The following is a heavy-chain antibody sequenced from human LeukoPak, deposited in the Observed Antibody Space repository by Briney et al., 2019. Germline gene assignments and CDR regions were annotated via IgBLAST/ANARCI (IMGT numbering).Heavy chain of an antibody. CDR1: GGSFSGYY. D-gene: IGHD3-10*01. CDR2: INHRGRT. CDR3: ASTSHYGSGGYYHKVGYMDV. J-gene: IGHJ6*03. Sequence: SETLSLTCAVYGGSFSGYYWSWLRQPPGKGLEWIGEINHRGRTNYNPSPKSRVTISVDTSKNQFSLKLSSVTAADTAVYYCASTSHYGSGGYYHKVGYMDVWGKGTTVTVSS. V-gene: IGHV4-34*01.